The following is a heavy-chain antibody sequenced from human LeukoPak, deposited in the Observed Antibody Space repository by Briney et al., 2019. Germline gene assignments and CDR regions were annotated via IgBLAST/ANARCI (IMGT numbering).Heavy chain of an antibody. CDR2: ISWNSDRI. D-gene: IGHD3/OR15-3a*01. J-gene: IGHJ4*02. CDR3: AKGVYYDCWTGRYDS. V-gene: IGHV3-9*03. Sequence: PGRSLRLSCAASGFTFEDYAMHWVRQAPGKGLEWVSGISWNSDRIGYADSVKGRFTISRDNAKNSLYLQMNSLRVGDMAMYYCAKGVYYDCWTGRYDSWGQGTLVTVSS. CDR1: GFTFEDYA.